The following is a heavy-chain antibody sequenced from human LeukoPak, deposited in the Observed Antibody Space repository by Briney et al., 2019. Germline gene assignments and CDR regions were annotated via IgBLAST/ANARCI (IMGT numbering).Heavy chain of an antibody. CDR1: GGSISSYY. J-gene: IGHJ4*02. Sequence: SETLSLTCTVSGGSISSYYWSWIRQPPGKGLEWIGYIYYSGSTNYNPSLKSRVTISVDTSKNQFSLKLSSVTAADTAVYYCARRTPGYSSSWYGYWGQGTLVTVSS. CDR3: ARRTPGYSSSWYGY. D-gene: IGHD6-13*01. CDR2: IYYSGST. V-gene: IGHV4-59*12.